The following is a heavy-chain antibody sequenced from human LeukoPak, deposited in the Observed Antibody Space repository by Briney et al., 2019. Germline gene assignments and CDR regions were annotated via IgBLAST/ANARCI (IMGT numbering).Heavy chain of an antibody. CDR2: IYPGDSDT. V-gene: IGHV5-51*01. Sequence: GESLKISCKDSGYSFTSYWIGWVRQMPGKGLEWMGIIYPGDSDTRYSPSFQGQVTISADKSISTAYLQWSSLKAADTAMYYCARNYGPPGAINWFDPWGQGTLVTVSS. J-gene: IGHJ5*02. D-gene: IGHD3-16*01. CDR3: ARNYGPPGAINWFDP. CDR1: GYSFTSYW.